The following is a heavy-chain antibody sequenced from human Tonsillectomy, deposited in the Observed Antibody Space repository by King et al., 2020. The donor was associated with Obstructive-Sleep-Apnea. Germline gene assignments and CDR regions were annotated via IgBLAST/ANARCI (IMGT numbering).Heavy chain of an antibody. V-gene: IGHV1-2*02. Sequence: QLVQSGAEVKKPGASVKVSCKASGYTFTGYYMHWVRQAPGQGLEWMGWINPNSGGTNYAQKFQGRVTMTRDTSISTAYMELSRLRSDDTAVYYCARDYYDSSGFTRMFDYWGQGTLVTVSS. CDR3: ARDYYDSSGFTRMFDY. CDR1: GYTFTGYY. J-gene: IGHJ4*02. D-gene: IGHD3-22*01. CDR2: INPNSGGT.